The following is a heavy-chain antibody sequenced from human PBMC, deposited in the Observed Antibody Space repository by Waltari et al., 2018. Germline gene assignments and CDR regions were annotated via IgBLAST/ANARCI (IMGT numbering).Heavy chain of an antibody. CDR1: GDSGSSNNPA. V-gene: IGHV6-1*02. J-gene: IGHJ4*02. CDR2: TYSRSQWYY. Sequence: QVQLQQSGPRLVKPSQTLSLTCAISGDSGSSNNPAWNWIRQSPSRGLEWLGRTYSRSQWYYDYAVSVKSRITIKPDTSRNQFSLQLNSVGPEDTAVYYCARELENIFDYWGRGTLVSVSS. CDR3: ARELENIFDY.